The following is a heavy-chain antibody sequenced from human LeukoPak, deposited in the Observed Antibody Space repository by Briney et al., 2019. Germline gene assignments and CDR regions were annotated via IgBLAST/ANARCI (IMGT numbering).Heavy chain of an antibody. Sequence: GASVKVSCKASGYTFTSYGISWVRQAPGQGLEWMGGIIPIFGTANYAQKFQGRVTITADESTSTAYMELSSLRSEDTAVYYCARDNSHPTTGVFGGRVYWFDPWGQGTLVTVSS. CDR2: IIPIFGTA. CDR3: ARDNSHPTTGVFGGRVYWFDP. V-gene: IGHV1-69*13. CDR1: GYTFTSYG. J-gene: IGHJ5*02. D-gene: IGHD3-10*01.